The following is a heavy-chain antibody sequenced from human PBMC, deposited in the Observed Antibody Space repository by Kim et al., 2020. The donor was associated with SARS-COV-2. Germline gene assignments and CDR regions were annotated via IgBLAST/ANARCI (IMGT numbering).Heavy chain of an antibody. CDR3: ATGYCTNGVCFNFDY. Sequence: PSLKSRVTISVDTSKNQFSLKLSSVTAADTAVYYCATGYCTNGVCFNFDYWGQGTLVTVSS. D-gene: IGHD2-8*01. V-gene: IGHV4-59*01. J-gene: IGHJ4*02.